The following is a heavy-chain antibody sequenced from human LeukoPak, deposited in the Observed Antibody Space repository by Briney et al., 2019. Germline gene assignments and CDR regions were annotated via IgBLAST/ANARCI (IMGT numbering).Heavy chain of an antibody. CDR2: IYTSGTT. Sequence: SETLSLTCTVSGGSISSSSYYWGWLRQPPGKGLEWIGSIYTSGTTNSNPSLKSRVTISVDTSKNQFSLKLSSVTAADTAVYYCAREYYDSNKAPALDIWGQGTMVTVSS. CDR3: AREYYDSNKAPALDI. D-gene: IGHD3-22*01. V-gene: IGHV4-39*07. J-gene: IGHJ3*02. CDR1: GGSISSSSYY.